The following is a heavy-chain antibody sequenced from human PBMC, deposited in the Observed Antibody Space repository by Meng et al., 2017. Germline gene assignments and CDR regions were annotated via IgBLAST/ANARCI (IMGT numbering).Heavy chain of an antibody. V-gene: IGHV7-4-1*02. CDR3: TRDGYSDCSRTSCFDS. D-gene: IGHD2-2*01. J-gene: IGHJ4*02. CDR2: IDTKTGNP. CDR1: GYTLPSYA. Sequence: VQLVQTRSELRKPGASVKVSCKASGYTLPSYAINWLRQAPGQGLQWMGWIDTKTGNPTYVPGFTGRLVFSLDTSVSTAYLQISGLKADDTAVYYCTRDGYSDCSRTSCFDSWGQGTLVTVSS.